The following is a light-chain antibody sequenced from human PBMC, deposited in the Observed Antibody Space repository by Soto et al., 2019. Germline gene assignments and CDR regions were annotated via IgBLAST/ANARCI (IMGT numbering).Light chain of an antibody. V-gene: IGKV3-20*01. CDR2: GAS. J-gene: IGKJ2*01. Sequence: DIVLTQSPATLSLSPGDRATLSCRASQSVSSSFLAWYQQKPGQAPRLLISGASSRAAGIPDRFSGSGSGTDFTLTISRLETEDFAVYYCQQYGSSPPYTFGLGTRLEIK. CDR3: QQYGSSPPYT. CDR1: QSVSSSF.